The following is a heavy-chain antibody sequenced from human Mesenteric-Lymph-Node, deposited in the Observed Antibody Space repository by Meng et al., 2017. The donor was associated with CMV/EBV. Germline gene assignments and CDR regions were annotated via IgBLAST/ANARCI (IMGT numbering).Heavy chain of an antibody. D-gene: IGHD6-13*01. Sequence: QVQLAQSGAEVQKPGSSVKVSCKASGGTFSSYTISWVRQAPGQGLEWMGRIIPILGIANYAQKFQGRVTITADKSTSTAYMELSSLRSEDTAVYYCAGGIAAAGSRWFDPWGQGTLVTVSS. V-gene: IGHV1-69*02. CDR2: IIPILGIA. CDR3: AGGIAAAGSRWFDP. J-gene: IGHJ5*02. CDR1: GGTFSSYT.